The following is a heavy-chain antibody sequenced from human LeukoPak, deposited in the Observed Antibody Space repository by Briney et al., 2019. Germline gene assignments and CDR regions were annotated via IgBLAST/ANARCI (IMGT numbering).Heavy chain of an antibody. Sequence: PGGSLRLSCAASGFTFSDYSMNWVRQAPGRGLEWISYISNITTTIYYADSVKGRFTISRDNAKNSLYLQMNSLRAEDTAVYYCASALPPFPYSNYGYYYYMDVWGKGTTATVSS. CDR1: GFTFSDYS. CDR2: ISNITTTI. J-gene: IGHJ6*03. V-gene: IGHV3-48*04. D-gene: IGHD4-11*01. CDR3: ASALPPFPYSNYGYYYYMDV.